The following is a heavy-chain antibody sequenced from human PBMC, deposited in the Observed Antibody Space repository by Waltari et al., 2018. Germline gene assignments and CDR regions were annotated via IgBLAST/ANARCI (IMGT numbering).Heavy chain of an antibody. CDR3: ASIALGAEFDY. J-gene: IGHJ4*02. Sequence: EVQLVESGGGLVQPGGSLRLSCAASGFTFSSYSMNWVRQAPGKGLEWVSYISSSSSTIYYADSVKGRFTISRDNAKNSLYLQMNSLRAEDTAVYYCASIALGAEFDYWGQGTLVTVSS. CDR2: ISSSSSTI. CDR1: GFTFSSYS. V-gene: IGHV3-48*01. D-gene: IGHD2-15*01.